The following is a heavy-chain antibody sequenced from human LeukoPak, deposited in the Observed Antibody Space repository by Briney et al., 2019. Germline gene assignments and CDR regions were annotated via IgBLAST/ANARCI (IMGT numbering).Heavy chain of an antibody. V-gene: IGHV4-59*08. CDR3: ARHVAPDMDYFDY. CDR1: GGSISGYY. J-gene: IGHJ4*02. Sequence: PLETLSLTCTVSGGSISGYYWTWIRQSPGKRPEWLAYVRYTGTPNYNPSLKSRVTISVDTSKNQFSLTLTSVTAADTAVYYCARHVAPDMDYFDYWGPGTLVTVSP. CDR2: VRYTGTP. D-gene: IGHD2-15*01.